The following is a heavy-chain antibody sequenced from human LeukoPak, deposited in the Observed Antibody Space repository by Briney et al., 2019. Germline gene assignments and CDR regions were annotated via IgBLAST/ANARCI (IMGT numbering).Heavy chain of an antibody. J-gene: IGHJ5*01. V-gene: IGHV3-48*04. CDR1: GFMFSSEN. CDR2: ISSTSSPI. D-gene: IGHD2-15*01. CDR3: ARGFGSSWFYS. Sequence: GGSLRPSCAASGFMFSSENMNWVRQAPGKGLEWTSYISSTSSPIFYADSVKGRFTISRDNAKNSLWLQMNNLRVEDSAIYYCARGFGSSWFYSWGPGTLVTVSP.